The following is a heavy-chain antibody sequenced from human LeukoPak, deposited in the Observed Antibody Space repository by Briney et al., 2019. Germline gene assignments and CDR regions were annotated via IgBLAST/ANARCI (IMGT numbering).Heavy chain of an antibody. CDR2: ISSSSSYI. D-gene: IGHD6-13*01. V-gene: IGHV3-21*01. Sequence: GRSLRLSCAASGFTFSSYSMNWVRKVPGNGLEGVSSISSSSSYIYYGDSVKGRFTISRDNAKNSLYDQKNSLRAEDTAVYYCARLAAAYHFDYWGQGTLVTVSS. CDR1: GFTFSSYS. CDR3: ARLAAAYHFDY. J-gene: IGHJ4*02.